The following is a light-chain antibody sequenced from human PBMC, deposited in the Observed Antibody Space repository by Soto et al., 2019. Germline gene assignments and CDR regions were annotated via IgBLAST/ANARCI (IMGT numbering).Light chain of an antibody. J-gene: IGKJ3*01. Sequence: DIVMTQSPATLSVSPGERATLSYRASLTVSNNLAWYQQKPGQAPRLLIYYASTRATGIPDRFSGSGSVKDFTLTISSVQSEDVAVYYCQQYNNWPPGATFGPGTRVDIK. CDR1: LTVSNN. V-gene: IGKV3-15*01. CDR3: QQYNNWPPGAT. CDR2: YAS.